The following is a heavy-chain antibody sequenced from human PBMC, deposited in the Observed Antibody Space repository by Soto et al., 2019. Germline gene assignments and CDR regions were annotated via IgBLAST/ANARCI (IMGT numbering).Heavy chain of an antibody. CDR2: VYSGGTT. CDR3: ARAGSPFDSDSSGYWGFDH. D-gene: IGHD3-22*01. CDR1: GFAVSNNY. Sequence: GGSLRLSCVASGFAVSNNYMNWVRQAPGRGLEWVSVVYSGGTTYYADSVRGRFTVSRDDSKNTLFLQMSSLRAEDTAVYYCARAGSPFDSDSSGYWGFDHWGQGTLVTVSS. J-gene: IGHJ4*02. V-gene: IGHV3-53*01.